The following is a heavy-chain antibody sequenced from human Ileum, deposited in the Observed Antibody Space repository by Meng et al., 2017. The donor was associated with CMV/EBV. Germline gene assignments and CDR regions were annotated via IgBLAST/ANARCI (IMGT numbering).Heavy chain of an antibody. CDR3: AKGTGVTDPFDY. CDR2: IYVSGST. V-gene: IGHV4-4*07. D-gene: IGHD1-14*01. J-gene: IGHJ4*02. CDR1: GGSITSYY. Sequence: VQLQESGPGLVNPSETLSLPCSISGGSITSYYWSWIWQPAGKGLEWIGRIYVSGSTNYNPSLTSRVTMSVDTSKNQFSLKLSSVTAADTAIYYCAKGTGVTDPFDYWGQGTLVTVSS.